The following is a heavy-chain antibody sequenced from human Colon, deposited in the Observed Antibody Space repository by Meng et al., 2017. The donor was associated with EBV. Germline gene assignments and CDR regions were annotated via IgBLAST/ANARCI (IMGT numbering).Heavy chain of an antibody. CDR3: ARHFINWFDP. CDR2: IYYSGST. CDR1: GGFMGSYY. J-gene: IGHJ5*02. V-gene: IGHV4-59*08. Sequence: VHLQEWGPGLVKLSDALALTCTVSGGFMGSYYWSWIRQPPGKGLEWIGYIYYSGSTNYNPSLKSRVTISVDTSKNQFSLKLSSVTAADTAVYYCARHFINWFDPWGQGTLVTVSS.